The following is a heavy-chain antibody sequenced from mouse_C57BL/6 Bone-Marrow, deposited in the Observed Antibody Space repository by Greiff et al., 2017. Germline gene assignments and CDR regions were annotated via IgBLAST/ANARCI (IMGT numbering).Heavy chain of an antibody. CDR1: GFTFSDYG. D-gene: IGHD2-4*01. Sequence: EVKVVESGGGLVKPGGSLKLSCAASGFTFSDYGMHWVRQAPEKGLEWVAYISSGSSTIYYADTVKGRFTISRDNAKNTLFLQMTSLRSEDTAMYYCASSYDYEGAMDYWGQGTSVTVSS. CDR2: ISSGSSTI. J-gene: IGHJ4*01. V-gene: IGHV5-17*01. CDR3: ASSYDYEGAMDY.